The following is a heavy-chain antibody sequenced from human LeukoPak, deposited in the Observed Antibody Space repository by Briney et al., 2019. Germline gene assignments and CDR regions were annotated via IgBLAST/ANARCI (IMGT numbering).Heavy chain of an antibody. Sequence: GGSLRLSCAASGITFSNAWMTWIRQPPGKGLEWDGRIFRGTYGETTHYGAPVKGRFTMSRDDSTNTLYLQMNSLKIEDTGVYYCTTYDSGSCLVWGQGTLVTVSS. D-gene: IGHD6-19*01. CDR2: IFRGTYGETT. J-gene: IGHJ4*02. V-gene: IGHV3-15*01. CDR1: GITFSNAW. CDR3: TTYDSGSCLV.